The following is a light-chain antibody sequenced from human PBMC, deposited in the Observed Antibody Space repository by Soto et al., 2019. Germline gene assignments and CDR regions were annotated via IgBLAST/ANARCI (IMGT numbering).Light chain of an antibody. CDR3: QQYASSTLT. V-gene: IGKV3-20*01. CDR1: QSVRSNY. J-gene: IGKJ4*01. Sequence: EIVLTQSPGTLSLSSGERATLSCRASQSVRSNYLAWYQQKPGQAPRLLIYGASSRATGIPDRFGGSGSGTDFTLTISRLEPEDFAVYYCQQYASSTLTFGGWTKVEIK. CDR2: GAS.